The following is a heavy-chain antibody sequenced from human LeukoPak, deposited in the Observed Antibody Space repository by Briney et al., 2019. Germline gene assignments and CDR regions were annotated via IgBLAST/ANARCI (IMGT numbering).Heavy chain of an antibody. CDR2: ISSGSTYM. CDR1: GFTFSSYS. J-gene: IGHJ4*02. V-gene: IGHV3-21*01. D-gene: IGHD3-10*01. CDR3: ARGPYGSGSHYYNY. Sequence: GGSLRLSCAASGFTFSSYSMNWVRQAPGKGLEWVSSISSGSTYMYYADSVKGRFTISRDNAQNSMYLQMNSLRAEDTAVYYCARGPYGSGSHYYNYWGQGTLVTVSS.